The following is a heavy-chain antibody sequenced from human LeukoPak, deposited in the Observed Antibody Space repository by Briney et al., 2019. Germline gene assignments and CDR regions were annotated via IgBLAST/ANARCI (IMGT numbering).Heavy chain of an antibody. CDR2: ISAYNGNT. Sequence: ASVKVSCKASGYTFTSYGISWVRQAPGQGLEWMGWISAYNGNTNYAQKLQGRVTTTTDTSTSTAYMELRSLRSDDTAVYYCARDRYYYDSSGLIDYWGQGTLVTVSS. D-gene: IGHD3-22*01. J-gene: IGHJ4*02. V-gene: IGHV1-18*01. CDR3: ARDRYYYDSSGLIDY. CDR1: GYTFTSYG.